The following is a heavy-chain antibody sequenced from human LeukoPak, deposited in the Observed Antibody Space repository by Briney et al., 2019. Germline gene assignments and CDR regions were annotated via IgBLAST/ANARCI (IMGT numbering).Heavy chain of an antibody. CDR1: GYTFTSYG. V-gene: IGHV1-2*02. CDR3: ARSRPAYDFWSGYYRTEGAFDI. J-gene: IGHJ3*02. CDR2: INPNSGGT. Sequence: ASVKVSCKAPGYTFTSYGITWVRQAPGQGLEWMGWINPNSGGTNYAQKFQGRVTMTRDTSISTAYMELSRLRSDDTAVYYCARSRPAYDFWSGYYRTEGAFDIWGQGTMVTVSS. D-gene: IGHD3-3*01.